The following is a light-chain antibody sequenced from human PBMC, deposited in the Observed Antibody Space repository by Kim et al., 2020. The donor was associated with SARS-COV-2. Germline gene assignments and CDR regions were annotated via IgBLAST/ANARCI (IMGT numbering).Light chain of an antibody. CDR2: GRN. J-gene: IGLJ2*01. CDR1: SLRKLY. V-gene: IGLV3-19*01. CDR3: SSRGSSENVL. Sequence: SSELTQDPAVSVAVGQTVKITCQGDSLRKLYASWYQQKPGQALVLVIYGRNNRPSGIPERLSGSTSGNTASLIITGAQAEDEGDYYGSSRGSSENVLFGGGTQLTVL.